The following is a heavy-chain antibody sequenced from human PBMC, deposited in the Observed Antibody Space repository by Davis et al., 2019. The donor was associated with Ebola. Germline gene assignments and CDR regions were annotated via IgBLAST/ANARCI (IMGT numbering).Heavy chain of an antibody. D-gene: IGHD6-19*01. CDR3: ARDVSGWYGDYYYYYGMDV. CDR2: IKQDGSEK. Sequence: GESLKISCAASRFTFSSYAMSWVRQAPGKGLEWVANIKQDGSEKYYVDSVKGRFTISRDNAKNSLYLQMNSLRAEDTAVYYCARDVSGWYGDYYYYYGMDVWGQGTTVTVSS. V-gene: IGHV3-7*01. J-gene: IGHJ6*02. CDR1: RFTFSSYA.